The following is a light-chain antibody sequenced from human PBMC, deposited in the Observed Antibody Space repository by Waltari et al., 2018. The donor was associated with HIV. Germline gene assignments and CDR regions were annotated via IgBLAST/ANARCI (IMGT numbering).Light chain of an antibody. J-gene: IGKJ2*01. CDR3: QQYVNWPPYT. Sequence: EIVMTQSPATLSVSPGERVTLSCRASQSISSNLAWYQQKPGQGPRHLIYDASTRATDIPARFSGSGSGTEFTLTISSLQSEDFAIYYCQQYVNWPPYTFGQGTKLEIK. V-gene: IGKV3-15*01. CDR1: QSISSN. CDR2: DAS.